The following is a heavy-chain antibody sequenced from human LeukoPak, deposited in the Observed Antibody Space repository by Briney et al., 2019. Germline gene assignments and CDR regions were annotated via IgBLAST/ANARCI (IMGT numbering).Heavy chain of an antibody. J-gene: IGHJ4*02. CDR2: IYTSGST. CDR3: AREMTTLNHFDY. V-gene: IGHV4-4*07. Sequence: SETLSLTCTVSGGSISSYYWIWIRQPAGKGLEWIGRIYTSGSTNYNPSLKSRVTMSVDTSKNQLSLKLSSVTAADTAVYYCAREMTTLNHFDYWGQGTLVTVSS. CDR1: GGSISSYY. D-gene: IGHD4-17*01.